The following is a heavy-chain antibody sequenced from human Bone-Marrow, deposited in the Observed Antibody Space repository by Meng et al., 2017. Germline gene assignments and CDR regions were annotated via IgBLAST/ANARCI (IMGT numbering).Heavy chain of an antibody. D-gene: IGHD3-3*01. V-gene: IGHV1-2*06. CDR3: ASLAIFGVVIRDY. CDR2: INPNSGGT. J-gene: IGHJ4*02. CDR1: GYTFTGYY. Sequence: QGQLVESGAEVKKPGASVKVSCKASGYTFTGYYMHWVRQAPGQGLEWMGRINPNSGGTNYAQKFQGRVTMTRDTSISTAYMELSRLRSDDTAVYYCASLAIFGVVIRDYWGQGTLVTVSS.